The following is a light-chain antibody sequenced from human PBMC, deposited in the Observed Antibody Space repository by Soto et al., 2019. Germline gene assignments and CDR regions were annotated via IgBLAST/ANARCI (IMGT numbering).Light chain of an antibody. CDR2: GAS. V-gene: IGKV3-15*01. CDR1: QSVSTN. Sequence: EIVMTQSPATLSVSPGERATLSCRASQSVSTNLAWYQQKPGQAPRLLIYGASTRATGIPARFSCSGSETEFTLTISSLQSEDFAVYYCQQYRNWPPTYTFGQGTKLEIK. J-gene: IGKJ2*01. CDR3: QQYRNWPPTYT.